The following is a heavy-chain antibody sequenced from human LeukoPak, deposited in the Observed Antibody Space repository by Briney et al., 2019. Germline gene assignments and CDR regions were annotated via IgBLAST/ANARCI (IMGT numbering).Heavy chain of an antibody. CDR1: GYTLTELS. Sequence: GASVKVSCKVSGYTLTELSMHWVRQAPGKGLEWMGGFDPEDGETIYAQKFQGRVTMTEDTSTDTAYMELSSLRSEDTAVYYCATGGGGPYSSSWYPFDYWGQGTLVTVSS. V-gene: IGHV1-24*01. CDR3: ATGGGGPYSSSWYPFDY. CDR2: FDPEDGET. J-gene: IGHJ4*02. D-gene: IGHD6-13*01.